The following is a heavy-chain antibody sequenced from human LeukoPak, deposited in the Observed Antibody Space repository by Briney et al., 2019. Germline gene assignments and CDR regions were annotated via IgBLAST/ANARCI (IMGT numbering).Heavy chain of an antibody. CDR1: GFTFSNAW. D-gene: IGHD4-17*01. Sequence: GGSLRLSCAASGFTFSNAWMHWVRQPPGKGLVYIACINTDGFSTSYADSVKGRFNISRDNAKNTLYLQMNSLRAEDTAVYYCARSRTYGDYGRGLDYWGQGTLVTVSS. CDR3: ARSRTYGDYGRGLDY. V-gene: IGHV3-74*01. CDR2: INTDGFST. J-gene: IGHJ4*02.